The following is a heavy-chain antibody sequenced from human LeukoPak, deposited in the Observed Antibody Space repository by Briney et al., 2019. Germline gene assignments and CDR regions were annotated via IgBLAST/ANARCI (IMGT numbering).Heavy chain of an antibody. Sequence: LSLTCAVYGGSFSGYYWSWVRQAPGKGLEWVSYISSSGSTIYYADSVKGRFTISRDNAKNSLYLQMNSLRAEDTAVYYCAKDLNYYMDVWGKGTTVTVSS. V-gene: IGHV3-11*04. CDR2: ISSSGSTI. J-gene: IGHJ6*03. CDR3: AKDLNYYMDV. CDR1: GGSFSGYY.